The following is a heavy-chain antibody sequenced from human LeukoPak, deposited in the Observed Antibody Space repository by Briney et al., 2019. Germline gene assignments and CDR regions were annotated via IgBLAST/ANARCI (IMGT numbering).Heavy chain of an antibody. CDR2: IIPIFGTA. CDR1: GGTFSSYA. Sequence: GSSVKVSCKASGGTFSSYAISWVRLAPGQGPEWMGRIIPIFGTANYAQKFQGRVTITTDESTSTAYMELNSLRSEDTAVYYCARARTYYDSSGYPFDYWGQGTLVTVSS. V-gene: IGHV1-69*05. J-gene: IGHJ4*02. CDR3: ARARTYYDSSGYPFDY. D-gene: IGHD3-22*01.